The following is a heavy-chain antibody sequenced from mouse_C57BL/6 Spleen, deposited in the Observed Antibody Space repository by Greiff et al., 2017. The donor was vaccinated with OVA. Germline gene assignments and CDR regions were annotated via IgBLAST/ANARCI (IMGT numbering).Heavy chain of an antibody. CDR2: IDPSDSYT. Sequence: QVQLQQPGAELVRPGTSVKLSCKASGYTFTSYWMHWVKQRPGQGLEWIGVIDPSDSYTNYNQKLKGKATLTVDTSSSTAYMQLSSLTSEDSAVYYCARSWTPYFDYWGQGTTLTVSS. CDR3: ARSWTPYFDY. CDR1: GYTFTSYW. V-gene: IGHV1-59*01. J-gene: IGHJ2*01.